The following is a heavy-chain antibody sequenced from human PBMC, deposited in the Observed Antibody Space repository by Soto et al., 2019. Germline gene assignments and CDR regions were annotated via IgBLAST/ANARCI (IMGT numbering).Heavy chain of an antibody. CDR3: ARAGHGDYWALNGMDV. CDR2: MNPNSGNT. J-gene: IGHJ6*02. D-gene: IGHD4-17*01. CDR1: GYTFTSYD. Sequence: QVQLVQSGAEVKKPGASVKVSCKASGYTFTSYDINWVRQATGQGLEWMGWMNPNSGNTGYAQKFQGRVTMTRNTSISTAYMELSSRRSEDTAVDYCARAGHGDYWALNGMDVWGQGTTVTVSS. V-gene: IGHV1-8*01.